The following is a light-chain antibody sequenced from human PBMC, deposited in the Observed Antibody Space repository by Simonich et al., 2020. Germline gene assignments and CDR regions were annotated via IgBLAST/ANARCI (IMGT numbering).Light chain of an antibody. CDR2: AAS. V-gene: IGKV1-8*01. J-gene: IGKJ2*01. CDR3: LQHNSYPYT. Sequence: AIRMTQSPSSLSASTGDRVTITCRASQGISSYLAWYQQKPGKAPKLLIYAASTLQSWVPSRFSGSGSGTDFTLTISCLQSEDFATYYCLQHNSYPYTFGQGTKLEIK. CDR1: QGISSY.